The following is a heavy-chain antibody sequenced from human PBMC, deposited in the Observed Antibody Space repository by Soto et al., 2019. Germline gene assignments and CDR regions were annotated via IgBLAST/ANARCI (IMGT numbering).Heavy chain of an antibody. J-gene: IGHJ3*02. CDR2: ISGSAGGT. CDR1: GFTFSNAW. CDR3: AKADYDSSGHDAFDS. D-gene: IGHD3-22*01. Sequence: GGSLRLSCAASGFTFSNAWMNWVRQAPGKGLEWVSVISGSAGGTYYADSVKGRFTISRDNSKNTLYLLMNSLRADDTTVYYCAKADYDSSGHDAFDSWGQGTMVTVSS. V-gene: IGHV3-23*01.